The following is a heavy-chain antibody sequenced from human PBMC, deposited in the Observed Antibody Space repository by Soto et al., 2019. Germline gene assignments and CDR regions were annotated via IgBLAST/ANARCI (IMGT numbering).Heavy chain of an antibody. CDR3: AGTYSLQWHYKVH. V-gene: IGHV6-1*01. J-gene: IGHJ6*04. CDR1: GDSVSSNSAA. CDR2: TYYRPRWYN. D-gene: IGHD1-7*01. Sequence: SQTLSLTCAISGDSVSSNSAAWNWIRQSPSRGLEWLGRTYYRPRWYNDYAVSVKSRITINPDTSKNQFSLHLNSVTPEDTAVYYCAGTYSLQWHYKVHWGKRTALTVSA.